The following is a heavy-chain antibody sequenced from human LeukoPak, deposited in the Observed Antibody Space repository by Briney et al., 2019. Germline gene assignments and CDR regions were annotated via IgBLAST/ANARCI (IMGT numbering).Heavy chain of an antibody. J-gene: IGHJ4*02. CDR2: MYSGGST. D-gene: IGHD3-22*01. CDR1: GFTFSSYS. Sequence: GGSLRLSCAASGFTFSSYSMNWVRQAPGKGLEWVSIMYSGGSTYYADSVKGRFTISRDNSKNTLYLQMNSLRAEDTAIYYCASPLAYYHDSSGYYPDYWGQGNMVTVSS. V-gene: IGHV3-66*01. CDR3: ASPLAYYHDSSGYYPDY.